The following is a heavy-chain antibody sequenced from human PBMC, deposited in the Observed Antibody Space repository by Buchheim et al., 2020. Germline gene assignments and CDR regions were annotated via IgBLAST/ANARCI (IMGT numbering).Heavy chain of an antibody. Sequence: QVHLVESGGGLVKPGGSLRLSCAASGFTFSDYYMSWVRQAPGKGLEWVSYISTSGTTTYYADSVKGRFTVSRDNANNSLYLQMNRLRAEDTADYYCTRDVTRIVTYSYYGMDVWGQGT. D-gene: IGHD2-15*01. CDR2: ISTSGTTT. CDR3: TRDVTRIVTYSYYGMDV. J-gene: IGHJ6*02. V-gene: IGHV3-11*01. CDR1: GFTFSDYY.